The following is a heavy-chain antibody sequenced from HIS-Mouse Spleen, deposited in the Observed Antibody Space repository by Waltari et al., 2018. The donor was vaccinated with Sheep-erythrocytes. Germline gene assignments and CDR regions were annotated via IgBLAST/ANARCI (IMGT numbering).Heavy chain of an antibody. D-gene: IGHD3-22*01. Sequence: QLQLQESGPGLVKPSETLSLTCTVSGGSISSSSYYWGWIRQPPGKGLEWIGSIYYSGGTSYNPFLKGRFTISVDTSKNQFSLKLSSVTAADTAVYYCSRLYYYDSSGYYFDYWGQGTLVTVSS. CDR3: SRLYYYDSSGYYFDY. V-gene: IGHV4-39*01. CDR2: IYYSGGT. J-gene: IGHJ4*02. CDR1: GGSISSSSYY.